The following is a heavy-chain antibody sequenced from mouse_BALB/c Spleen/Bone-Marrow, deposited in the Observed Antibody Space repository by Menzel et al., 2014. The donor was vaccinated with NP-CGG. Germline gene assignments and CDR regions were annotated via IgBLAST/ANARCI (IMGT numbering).Heavy chain of an antibody. V-gene: IGHV1-14*01. CDR2: INPYNDGP. CDR3: ARELVPSHYFAY. D-gene: IGHD2-12*01. Sequence: VQLQHSGPELVKPGASVKRSCRCSGYTFTSSVMRWVKQKPGQGLEWIGYINPYNDGPKYNERFRGRATLTSDRSSSTAYMVLSSLTSEYSAVYYCARELVPSHYFAYWG. CDR1: GYTFTSSV. J-gene: IGHJ2*01.